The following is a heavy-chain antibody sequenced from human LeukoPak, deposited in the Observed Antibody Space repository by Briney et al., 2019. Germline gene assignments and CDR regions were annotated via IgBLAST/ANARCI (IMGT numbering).Heavy chain of an antibody. D-gene: IGHD6-13*01. J-gene: IGHJ4*02. Sequence: GRSLRLSCAASGFTFDDYDMHWVRQAPGKGLEWVSGISWNSGSIGYADSVKGRFTISRDNAKNSLYLQMNSLRAEDTALYYCAKDRRGSSWYYFDYWGQGTLVTVSS. CDR3: AKDRRGSSWYYFDY. CDR1: GFTFDDYD. CDR2: ISWNSGSI. V-gene: IGHV3-9*01.